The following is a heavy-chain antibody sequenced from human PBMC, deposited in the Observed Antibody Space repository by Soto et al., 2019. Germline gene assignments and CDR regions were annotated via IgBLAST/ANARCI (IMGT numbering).Heavy chain of an antibody. J-gene: IGHJ5*02. D-gene: IGHD4-17*01. V-gene: IGHV3-30*18. CDR2: ISFDGSKK. CDR1: GFTFSSYG. CDR3: AKYSDNGEHGDWFDP. Sequence: QVQLVESGGGVVQSGRSLRLSCAASGFTFSSYGMHWVRQAPGKGLEWVAVISFDGSKKYYADSVKGRFTISRDNSWNTLFLQMNGLRAEDTALYYCAKYSDNGEHGDWFDPWGPGTLVTVSS.